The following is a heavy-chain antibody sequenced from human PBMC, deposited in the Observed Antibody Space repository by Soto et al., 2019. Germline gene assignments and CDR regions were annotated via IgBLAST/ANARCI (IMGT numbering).Heavy chain of an antibody. Sequence: EVQLVESGGGWVQHGGSLRISCAASRFTGSSNDMSWVRQAPAKGLEWVSVIYSGGRTDYADSVKGRFTISRHNSKNTLYLQMNSLRAEATAVYYCARVSGSPYYYYYMDVWGKGTTVTVSS. D-gene: IGHD3-10*01. CDR3: ARVSGSPYYYYYMDV. CDR1: RFTGSSND. J-gene: IGHJ6*03. V-gene: IGHV3-53*04. CDR2: IYSGGRT.